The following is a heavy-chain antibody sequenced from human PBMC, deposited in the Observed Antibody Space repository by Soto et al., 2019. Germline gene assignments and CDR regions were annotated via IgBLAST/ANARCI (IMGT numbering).Heavy chain of an antibody. V-gene: IGHV3-11*05. Sequence: QVQLVESGGGLVRPGGSLRLSCAASGFTFSDHFMSWIRQAPGKGLEWLSYISSTSSRYTTYADSVKGRFTISRDNAKSSLYLQMNRLAAEDTAIYYCARDPTSVQGFDLWGQGTVVIVSS. J-gene: IGHJ3*01. CDR1: GFTFSDHF. CDR3: ARDPTSVQGFDL. D-gene: IGHD3-10*01. CDR2: ISSTSSRYT.